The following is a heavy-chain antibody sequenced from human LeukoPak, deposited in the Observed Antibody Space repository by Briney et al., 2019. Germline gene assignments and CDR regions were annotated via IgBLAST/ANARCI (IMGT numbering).Heavy chain of an antibody. CDR1: GYTFTSYA. D-gene: IGHD2-2*01. CDR2: LNPNSGGT. J-gene: IGHJ4*02. Sequence: ASVKVSCKASGYTFTSYAMHWVRQAPGQGLEWMGRLNPNSGGTIHAQKFQGRVTITRDTSISTAYMELSRLRSDDTAVYYCARVPDIYCPSTSCVDYWGQGTLVTVSS. V-gene: IGHV1-2*06. CDR3: ARVPDIYCPSTSCVDY.